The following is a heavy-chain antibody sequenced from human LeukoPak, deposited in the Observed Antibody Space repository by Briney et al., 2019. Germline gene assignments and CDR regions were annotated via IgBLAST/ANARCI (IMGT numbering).Heavy chain of an antibody. Sequence: ASVKVSCKASGYTFTGYHMHWVRQAPGQGLEWMGWINPNSGGTNYAQKFQGRVTMTRDTSISTAYMELSRLRSDDTAVYYCARGGDVPAAPGDAFDIWGQGTMVTVSS. CDR2: INPNSGGT. J-gene: IGHJ3*02. CDR1: GYTFTGYH. D-gene: IGHD2-2*01. CDR3: ARGGDVPAAPGDAFDI. V-gene: IGHV1-2*02.